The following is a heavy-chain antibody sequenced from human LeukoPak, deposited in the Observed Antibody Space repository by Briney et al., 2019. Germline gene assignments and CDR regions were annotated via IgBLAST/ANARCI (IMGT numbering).Heavy chain of an antibody. CDR1: GASISRGDYY. CDR2: IYYTGST. Sequence: TSETLSLTCTVSGASISRGDYYWSWIRQPPGQGLEWIGYIYYTGSTLYNPSLESRITMSVDTSTNQFSLTLNSVTVADTAVYYCTRGGVAMPFDYWGQGTLVTVSS. D-gene: IGHD2-2*01. V-gene: IGHV4-30-4*01. CDR3: TRGGVAMPFDY. J-gene: IGHJ4*02.